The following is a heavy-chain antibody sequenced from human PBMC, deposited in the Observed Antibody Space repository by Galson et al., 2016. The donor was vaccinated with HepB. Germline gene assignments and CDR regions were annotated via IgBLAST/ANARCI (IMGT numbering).Heavy chain of an antibody. J-gene: IGHJ3*02. Sequence: LRLSCAASGFSVSRNCMSWVRQAPGKGLEWVSVIYSGGFTYYANSVKGRFTASRDNSKNILYLQMNSLKAEDTAVYYCARRVAATLEDAFDIWGQGTVVTVSS. CDR2: IYSGGFT. CDR3: ARRVAATLEDAFDI. D-gene: IGHD1-26*01. CDR1: GFSVSRNC. V-gene: IGHV3-53*01.